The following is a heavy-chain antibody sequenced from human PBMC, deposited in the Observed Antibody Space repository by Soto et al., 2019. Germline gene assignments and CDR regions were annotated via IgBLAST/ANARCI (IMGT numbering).Heavy chain of an antibody. CDR1: GGTFSSFG. CDR2: IIPLFGTA. J-gene: IGHJ4*02. V-gene: IGHV1-69*01. CDR3: ARDRSMDGYNSRSFDY. Sequence: QVQLVQSGAEVKKPGSSVKVSCKASGGTFSSFGFNWVRQAPGQGLEWMGGIIPLFGTANYAEKFQGRVTISGEEGTSTASMELIGLRSEDTAIYYCARDRSMDGYNSRSFDYWGQGTLVTVS. D-gene: IGHD5-12*01.